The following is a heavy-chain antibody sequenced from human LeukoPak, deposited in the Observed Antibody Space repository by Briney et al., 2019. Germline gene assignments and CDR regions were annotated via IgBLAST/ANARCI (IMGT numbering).Heavy chain of an antibody. J-gene: IGHJ4*02. CDR3: AKSSYYDASGYYREYYFDY. V-gene: IGHV3-23*01. CDR2: ISGSGGST. Sequence: GGSLRLSCAASGYTFSSYSMNWVRQAPGKGLEWVSSISGSGGSTHYADSVKGRFTISRDKTKNTLYLQMNSLRAEDTAVYYCAKSSYYDASGYYREYYFDYWGQGTLVTVSS. D-gene: IGHD3-22*01. CDR1: GYTFSSYS.